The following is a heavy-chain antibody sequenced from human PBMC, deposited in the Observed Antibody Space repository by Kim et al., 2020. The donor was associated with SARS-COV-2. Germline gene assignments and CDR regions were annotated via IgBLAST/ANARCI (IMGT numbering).Heavy chain of an antibody. CDR2: INPNSGGT. Sequence: ASVRVSCKASGYTFTGYYMHWVRQAPGQGLEWMGWINPNSGGTNYAQKFQGRVTMTRDTSISTAYMELSRLRSDDTAVYYCARDVGGEMATIGVIYYFDYWGQGTLVTVSS. CDR3: ARDVGGEMATIGVIYYFDY. V-gene: IGHV1-2*02. J-gene: IGHJ4*02. D-gene: IGHD3-22*01. CDR1: GYTFTGYY.